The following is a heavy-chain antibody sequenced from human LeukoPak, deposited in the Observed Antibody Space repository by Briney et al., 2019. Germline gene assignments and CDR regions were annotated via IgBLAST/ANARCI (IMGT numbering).Heavy chain of an antibody. CDR3: AKVSEGEIDY. V-gene: IGHV3-23*01. CDR2: ISGSGGST. Sequence: PGGSLTLSCPASGFTFSSYAMSWVRQAPGQGLKWVSAISGSGGSTYYEDSVKGRFTISRDNSKNTLYLQMNSLRAEDTSVYYCAKVSEGEIDYWGQGTLVTVSS. CDR1: GFTFSSYA. J-gene: IGHJ4*02. D-gene: IGHD3-10*01.